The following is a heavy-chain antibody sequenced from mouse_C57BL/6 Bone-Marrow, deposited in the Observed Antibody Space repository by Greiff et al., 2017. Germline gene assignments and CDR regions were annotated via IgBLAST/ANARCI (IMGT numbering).Heavy chain of an antibody. CDR1: GYSITSGYY. Sequence: DVKLQESGPGLVKPSQSLSLTCSVTGYSITSGYYWNWIRQFPGNKLEWMGYISYDGSNNYNPSLKNRISITRDTSKNQFFLKLNSVTTEDTATYYCARAYGSPYYFDYWGQGTTLTVSS. CDR3: ARAYGSPYYFDY. V-gene: IGHV3-6*01. CDR2: ISYDGSN. D-gene: IGHD1-1*01. J-gene: IGHJ2*01.